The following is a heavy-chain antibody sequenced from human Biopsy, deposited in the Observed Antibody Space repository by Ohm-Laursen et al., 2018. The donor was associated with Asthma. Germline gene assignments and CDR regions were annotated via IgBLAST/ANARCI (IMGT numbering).Heavy chain of an antibody. J-gene: IGHJ6*02. D-gene: IGHD5-12*01. CDR1: GDSFSNYA. CDR2: LIPVFGTP. Sequence: SSVKVSCKASGDSFSNYAISWVRQAPGQGLEWMGGLIPVFGTPDHAQMFEGRVTITADESTSTAYMELSSLSSEDTAVYYFARGYSGSDRIVYYYSGLEVWGQGTTVTVSS. V-gene: IGHV1-69*01. CDR3: ARGYSGSDRIVYYYSGLEV.